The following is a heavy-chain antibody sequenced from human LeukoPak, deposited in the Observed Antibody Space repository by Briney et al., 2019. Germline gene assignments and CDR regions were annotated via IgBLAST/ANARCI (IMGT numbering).Heavy chain of an antibody. CDR1: GGSFNNYY. Sequence: SETLSLTCAVYGGSFNNYYWSWIPQPPGKGLEWIGEINHYGTTNYRPSLKSRVTISVDTSQNQFSPKSSSVTAADTAVYFCARTIRIRDVDYYYYHMDVWGKGTTVTVSS. D-gene: IGHD3-3*01. J-gene: IGHJ6*03. CDR2: INHYGTT. V-gene: IGHV4-34*01. CDR3: ARTIRIRDVDYYYYHMDV.